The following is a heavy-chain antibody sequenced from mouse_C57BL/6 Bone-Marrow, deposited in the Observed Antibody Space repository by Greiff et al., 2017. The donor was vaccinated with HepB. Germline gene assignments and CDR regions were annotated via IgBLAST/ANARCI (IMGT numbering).Heavy chain of an antibody. CDR1: GYTFTDYY. CDR2: INPNNGGT. J-gene: IGHJ2*01. Sequence: VQLQQSGPELVKPGASVKISCKASGYTFTDYYMNWVKQSHGKSLEWIGDINPNNGGTSYNQKFKGKATLTVDKSSSTAYMELRSLTSEDSAVYYCAREGRDYGSSYEKDYWGQGTTRTVSS. CDR3: AREGRDYGSSYEKDY. D-gene: IGHD1-1*01. V-gene: IGHV1-26*01.